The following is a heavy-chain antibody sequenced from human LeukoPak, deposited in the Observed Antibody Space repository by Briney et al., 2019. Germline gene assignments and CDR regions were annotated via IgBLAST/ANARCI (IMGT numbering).Heavy chain of an antibody. CDR2: ISWNSGSI. CDR3: AKERRLAPGTLDY. J-gene: IGHJ4*02. D-gene: IGHD1-1*01. Sequence: GGSLRLSCAASGFTFDDYAMHWVRQAPGKGLEWVSGISWNSGSIGYADSVKGRFTISRDNAKNSLYLQMNSLRAEDTALYYCAKERRLAPGTLDYWGQGTLVTVSS. CDR1: GFTFDDYA. V-gene: IGHV3-9*01.